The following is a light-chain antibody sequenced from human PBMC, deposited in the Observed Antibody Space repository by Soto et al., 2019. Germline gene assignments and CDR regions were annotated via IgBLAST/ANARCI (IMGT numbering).Light chain of an antibody. Sequence: DIEMIQSPSSLSASVGDRVTITCRTSLDISSYLAWYQQKSQKAPKSLIYGASNLQRGVSPRFSGRGSGTDFNFTIISLQPEDFGTYYCQQYKSYPPTFAGGTKLEIQ. CDR3: QQYKSYPPT. J-gene: IGKJ4*01. V-gene: IGKV1D-16*01. CDR2: GAS. CDR1: LDISSY.